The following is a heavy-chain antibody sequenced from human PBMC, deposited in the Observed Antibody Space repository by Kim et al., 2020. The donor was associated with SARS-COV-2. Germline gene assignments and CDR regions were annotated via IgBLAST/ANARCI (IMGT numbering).Heavy chain of an antibody. Sequence: GGSLRLSCAASGFTFSGYAMHWVRQATGKGLEWVSGISWTSGSIGYADSVKGLFTISRDNGKNSMYLQKNSLRAEDTAFYYCEKGGYCSSTSCPYNWFDSWGQGTLVTVSS. CDR1: GFTFSGYA. CDR3: EKGGYCSSTSCPYNWFDS. V-gene: IGHV3-9*01. J-gene: IGHJ5*01. CDR2: ISWTSGSI. D-gene: IGHD2-2*01.